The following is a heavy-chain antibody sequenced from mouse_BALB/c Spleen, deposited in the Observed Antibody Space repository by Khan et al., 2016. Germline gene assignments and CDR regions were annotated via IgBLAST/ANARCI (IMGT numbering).Heavy chain of an antibody. Sequence: QVQLQQSGAELVKPGASVKLSCKASGYIFTSYWLNWVKQRPGQGLEWIGNIYPSDSYTNYNQKFKDKAALTVDRSSSTAYMQLSSPTSEDSADYYWTRSGGSAYDYWGKGTTLTVSS. CDR2: IYPSDSYT. D-gene: IGHD1-1*01. CDR3: TRSGGSAYDY. J-gene: IGHJ2*01. V-gene: IGHV1-69*02. CDR1: GYIFTSYW.